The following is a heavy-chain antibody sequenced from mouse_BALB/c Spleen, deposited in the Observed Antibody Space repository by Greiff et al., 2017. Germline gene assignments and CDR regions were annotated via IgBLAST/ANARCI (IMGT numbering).Heavy chain of an antibody. CDR2: IWSGGST. D-gene: IGHD2-10*01. Sequence: QVQLKESGPGLVQPSQSLSITCTVSGFSLTSYGVHWVRQSPGKGLEWLGVIWSGGSTDYNAAFISRLSISKDNSKSQVFFKMNSLQADDTAIYYCARNPYYGNYVLHWYFDVWGAGTTVTVSS. J-gene: IGHJ1*01. V-gene: IGHV2-4-1*01. CDR1: GFSLTSYG. CDR3: ARNPYYGNYVLHWYFDV.